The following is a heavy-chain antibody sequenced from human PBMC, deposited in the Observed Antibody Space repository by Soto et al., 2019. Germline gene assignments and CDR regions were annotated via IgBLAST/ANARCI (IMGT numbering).Heavy chain of an antibody. D-gene: IGHD3-9*01. Sequence: GGSLRLSCAASGFTFRSYWASWVRQAPGKGLEWVANIKQDGTEKYYADSVKGRFTISRDNAKNSLFLQMNSLRAEDTAVYYCAKDDILAPFDCWGQGTLVTVSS. V-gene: IGHV3-7*01. CDR3: AKDDILAPFDC. J-gene: IGHJ4*02. CDR2: IKQDGTEK. CDR1: GFTFRSYW.